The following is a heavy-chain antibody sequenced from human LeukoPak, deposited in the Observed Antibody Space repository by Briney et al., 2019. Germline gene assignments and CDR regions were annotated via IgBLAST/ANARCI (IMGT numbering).Heavy chain of an antibody. D-gene: IGHD5-24*01. CDR3: AREGLQTPRAFDI. V-gene: IGHV3-64*01. CDR2: ISSNGGST. Sequence: GGSLRLXCAASGFTFSSYAMHWVRQAPGKVLEYVSAISSNGGSTYYANSVKGRFTISRDNSKNTLYLQMGSLRAEDMAVYYFAREGLQTPRAFDIWGQGTMVTVSS. J-gene: IGHJ3*02. CDR1: GFTFSSYA.